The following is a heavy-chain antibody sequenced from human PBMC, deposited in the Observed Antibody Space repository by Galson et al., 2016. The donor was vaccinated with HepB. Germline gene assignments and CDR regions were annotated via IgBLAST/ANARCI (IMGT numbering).Heavy chain of an antibody. CDR3: AREFPYYYDSTGYRNYFDS. Sequence: SLRLSCAASGFPFSTYAMHWVRQAPGKGLEWVAVVSFDGSNKYYSDFVKGRFTISRDNSKNTLYLQMNSLRAEDTAVYFCAREFPYYYDSTGYRNYFDSWGQGTLVTVSS. V-gene: IGHV3-30-3*01. CDR1: GFPFSTYA. CDR2: VSFDGSNK. J-gene: IGHJ4*02. D-gene: IGHD3-22*01.